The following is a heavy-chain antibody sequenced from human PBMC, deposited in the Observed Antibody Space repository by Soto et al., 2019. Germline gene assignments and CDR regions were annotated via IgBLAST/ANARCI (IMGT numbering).Heavy chain of an antibody. J-gene: IGHJ4*02. Sequence: EVQLVESGGGLVQPGGSLRLSCAASGISISAYWMNWVRQAPGKGLEWVANINQDGTEKYYVDSLKGRFTISRDNAQNSLHLQMNSLRAEDTAVYFCTTAIAGAGSYWGQGSLVTVSS. CDR2: INQDGTEK. CDR3: TTAIAGAGSY. CDR1: GISISAYW. V-gene: IGHV3-7*03. D-gene: IGHD6-13*01.